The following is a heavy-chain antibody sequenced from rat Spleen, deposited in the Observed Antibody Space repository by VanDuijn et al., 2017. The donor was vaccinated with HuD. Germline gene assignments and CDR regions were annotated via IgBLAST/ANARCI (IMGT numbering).Heavy chain of an antibody. J-gene: IGHJ3*01. Sequence: EVQLVESGGGLVQPGRSLKLSCAASGFTFSDYYMAWVRQAPKKGLEWVASISVSGGSSYYRDSVKGRFTLSRDNAKSTLYLQMDSLRSEDTATYYCATAGTRVSRFAYWGQGTLVTVSS. CDR3: ATAGTRVSRFAY. CDR2: ISVSGGSS. D-gene: IGHD1-4*01. V-gene: IGHV5-20*01. CDR1: GFTFSDYY.